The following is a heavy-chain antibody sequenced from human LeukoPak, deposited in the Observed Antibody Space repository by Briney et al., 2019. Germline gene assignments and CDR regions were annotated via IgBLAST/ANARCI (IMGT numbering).Heavy chain of an antibody. CDR2: ISASGTIT. V-gene: IGHV3-48*03. D-gene: IGHD5-18*01. J-gene: IGHJ4*02. CDR1: GFTFSSYE. CDR3: ARDKGQIWYYFDY. Sequence: GGSLRLSCAASGFTFSSYEMNWVRQAPGKGLEWISYISASGTITHYADSVKGRFTISRDNAKNSLYLQMNSLRAEDTAVYYCARDKGQIWYYFDYWGQGTLVTVSS.